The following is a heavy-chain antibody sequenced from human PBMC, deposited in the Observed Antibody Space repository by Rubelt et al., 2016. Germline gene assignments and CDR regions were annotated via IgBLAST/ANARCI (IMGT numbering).Heavy chain of an antibody. D-gene: IGHD6-19*01. CDR2: INPNSGGT. V-gene: IGHV1-2*06. CDR1: GYTFTSHY. CDR3: ARCSAVGGTLDYNYGMDV. Sequence: QVQLVQSGNEVTKPGASVRVSCKASGYTFTSHYITWVRQAPGQGLEWMGRINPNSGGTNHAQNFQGRVTMTRAPSINPAYRELSRLRSDDTAVYYCARCSAVGGTLDYNYGMDVWGQGTTVTVSS. J-gene: IGHJ6*02.